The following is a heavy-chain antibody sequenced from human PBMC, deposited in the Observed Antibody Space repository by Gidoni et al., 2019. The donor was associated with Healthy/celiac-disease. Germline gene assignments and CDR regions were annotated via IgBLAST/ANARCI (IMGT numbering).Heavy chain of an antibody. CDR3: AVGVAYDRVGDPDY. J-gene: IGHJ4*02. Sequence: QVQLVQSGAEVTKPGASVKVSCKASGYTFTSYDINWVRQATGQGLEWMGWMNPNSGNTGYAQKFQGRVTMTRNTSISTAYMELSSLRSEDTAVYYCAVGVAYDRVGDPDYWGQGTLVTVSS. CDR2: MNPNSGNT. D-gene: IGHD3-22*01. CDR1: GYTFTSYD. V-gene: IGHV1-8*01.